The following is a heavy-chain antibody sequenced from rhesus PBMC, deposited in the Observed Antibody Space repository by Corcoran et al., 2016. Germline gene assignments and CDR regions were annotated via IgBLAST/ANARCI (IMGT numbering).Heavy chain of an antibody. CDR1: GGSVSSSNW. D-gene: IGHD3-9*01. V-gene: IGHV4-65*01. CDR3: ARAYEDDYGYYYTGTFDY. CDR2: ISGSSGST. Sequence: QVQLQESGPGLVKPSETLSLTCAVSGGSVSSSNWWNWIRQPPGKGLGWVGYISGSSGSTYYNPSLKSRGTISTDTSKNQFSLKLSSVTAADTAVYYCARAYEDDYGYYYTGTFDYWGQGVLVTVSS. J-gene: IGHJ4*01.